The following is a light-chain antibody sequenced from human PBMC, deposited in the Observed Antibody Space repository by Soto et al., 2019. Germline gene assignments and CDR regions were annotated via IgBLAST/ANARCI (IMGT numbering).Light chain of an antibody. CDR1: QSVSSN. J-gene: IGKJ4*01. V-gene: IGKV3-15*01. CDR2: GAY. Sequence: EIVITPSPAAQTLPPGESDTPSRRASQSVSSNLAWYQQKPGQAPRLLIYGAYTRATGIPARFSGSGSGTEFTLTISSLQSEDFAVYYCQQYNNWPLTFGGGTKVDI. CDR3: QQYNNWPLT.